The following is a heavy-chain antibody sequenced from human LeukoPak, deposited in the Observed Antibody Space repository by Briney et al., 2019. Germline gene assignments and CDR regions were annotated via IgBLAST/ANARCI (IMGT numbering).Heavy chain of an antibody. CDR1: GVSFSGYY. CDR2: VNHSGST. V-gene: IGHV4-34*01. D-gene: IGHD2-8*01. CDR3: ARVAVLMVYAITLNYYYLMDV. J-gene: IGHJ6*03. Sequence: PSETLSLTCAVYGVSFSGYYWSWIRQPPGKVLEWIGEVNHSGSTYYNPSLKSRVTITVDTSKNQFALKLSSVAAADTAVYYCARVAVLMVYAITLNYYYLMDVWGKGTTVTDSS.